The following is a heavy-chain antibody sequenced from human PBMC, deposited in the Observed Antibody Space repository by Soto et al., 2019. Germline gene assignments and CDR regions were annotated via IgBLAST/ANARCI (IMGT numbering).Heavy chain of an antibody. V-gene: IGHV1-3*01. Sequence: QVPLVQSGAEVKKPGASVKVSCKASGYTFTSYAMHWVRQAPGQRLEWMGWINAGNGNTKYSQKFQGRVTITRDTSASTAYMELSSLRSEDTAVYYCARDMEAVAGIFYFDYWGQGTLVTVSS. CDR1: GYTFTSYA. D-gene: IGHD6-19*01. J-gene: IGHJ4*02. CDR2: INAGNGNT. CDR3: ARDMEAVAGIFYFDY.